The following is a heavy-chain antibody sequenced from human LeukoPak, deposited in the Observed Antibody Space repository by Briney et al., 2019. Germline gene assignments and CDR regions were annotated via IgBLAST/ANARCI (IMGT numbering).Heavy chain of an antibody. V-gene: IGHV4-31*03. CDR3: ARVRNDYFFDY. Sequence: SETLSLTCTVSGDSISTSGYYWSWIRQHPGTGLEWIAYIHYIGNTYYNPSLESRVTMSVDTSSNQFSLNVASVTAADTAVYYCARVRNDYFFDYWGQGILVTVSS. D-gene: IGHD1-1*01. J-gene: IGHJ4*02. CDR1: GDSISTSGYY. CDR2: IHYIGNT.